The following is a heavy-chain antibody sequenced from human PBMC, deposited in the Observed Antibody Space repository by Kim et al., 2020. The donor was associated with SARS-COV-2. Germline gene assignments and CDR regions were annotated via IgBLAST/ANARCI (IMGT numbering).Heavy chain of an antibody. Sequence: GGSLRLSCAASGFTFSSYSMNWVRQAPGKGLEWVSSISSSSSYIYYADSVKGRFTISRDNAKNSLYLQMNSLRAEDTAVYYCASLPERVAPYYDFWSGYYQDPDYWGQGTLVTVSS. D-gene: IGHD3-3*01. CDR1: GFTFSSYS. J-gene: IGHJ4*02. CDR3: ASLPERVAPYYDFWSGYYQDPDY. V-gene: IGHV3-21*01. CDR2: ISSSSSYI.